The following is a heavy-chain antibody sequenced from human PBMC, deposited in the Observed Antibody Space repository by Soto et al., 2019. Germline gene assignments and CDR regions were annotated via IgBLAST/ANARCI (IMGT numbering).Heavy chain of an antibody. CDR1: GGSVSNGAHY. J-gene: IGHJ4*02. D-gene: IGHD2-2*01. V-gene: IGHV4-31*03. CDR2: IYYSGDT. CDR3: ARVDSASWLDY. Sequence: QVQLQESGPGLVKPSQTLSLTCSVSGGSVSNGAHYWSWIRQRPGKGLEWIGYIYYSGDTQYNPSLKSRLTISVDPSKDQVSLKLTSVTAADTAVYYCARVDSASWLDYWGQGTLVTVSS.